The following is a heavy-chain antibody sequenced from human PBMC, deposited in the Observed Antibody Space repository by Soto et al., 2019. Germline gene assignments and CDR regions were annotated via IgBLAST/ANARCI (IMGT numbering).Heavy chain of an antibody. Sequence: QVHLQQSGPGLVKPSQTLSLTCAISGDSVSNNRAAWNWIRQSPSRGLEWLGRTYYRSKWHTDYAVSLRSRITINPDTSKNQFSLQLTSVTPEDTAVYYCARDPPDFNSAFDYWGQGTLVTVSS. J-gene: IGHJ4*02. CDR2: TYYRSKWHT. D-gene: IGHD4-4*01. V-gene: IGHV6-1*01. CDR3: ARDPPDFNSAFDY. CDR1: GDSVSNNRAA.